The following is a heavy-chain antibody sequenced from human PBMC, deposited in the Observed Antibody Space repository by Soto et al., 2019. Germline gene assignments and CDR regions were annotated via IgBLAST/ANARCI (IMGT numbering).Heavy chain of an antibody. Sequence: PGGSLRLSCAASGFTFSSYSMNWVRQAPGKGLEWVSSISSSSSYIYYADSVKGRFTISRDNAKNSLYLQMNSLRAEDTAVYYCARDSDYDYIWGSYRPDWFDPWGQGTLVTVSS. CDR3: ARDSDYDYIWGSYRPDWFDP. CDR1: GFTFSSYS. V-gene: IGHV3-21*01. D-gene: IGHD3-16*02. CDR2: ISSSSSYI. J-gene: IGHJ5*02.